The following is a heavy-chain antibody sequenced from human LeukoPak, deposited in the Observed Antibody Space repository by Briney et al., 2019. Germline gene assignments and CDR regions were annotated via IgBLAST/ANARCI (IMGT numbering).Heavy chain of an antibody. CDR2: IFGSGGST. V-gene: IGHV3-23*01. Sequence: GGSLRLSCAASGFTFSNYAMSWVRQAPGKGLEWVSGIFGSGGSTHYADSVKGRFTISRDNSKNTLYLQMNSLRAEDTAVYYCAKDRQQLWLLGYFDYWGQGTLVTVSS. J-gene: IGHJ4*02. CDR3: AKDRQQLWLLGYFDY. D-gene: IGHD5-18*01. CDR1: GFTFSNYA.